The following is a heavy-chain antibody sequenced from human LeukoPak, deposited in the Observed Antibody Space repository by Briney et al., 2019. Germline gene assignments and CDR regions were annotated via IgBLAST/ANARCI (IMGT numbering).Heavy chain of an antibody. J-gene: IGHJ4*02. Sequence: GGSLRLSCAASGFTFSSFSINWVRQAPGKGLEWVSYITSGSSIISYADSVKGRFTISRDNAKNSLYLQMNSLRAEDTAVYYCARDGSVSGYDYWGQGTLVTVSS. D-gene: IGHD3-3*01. V-gene: IGHV3-48*01. CDR1: GFTFSSFS. CDR2: ITSGSSII. CDR3: ARDGSVSGYDY.